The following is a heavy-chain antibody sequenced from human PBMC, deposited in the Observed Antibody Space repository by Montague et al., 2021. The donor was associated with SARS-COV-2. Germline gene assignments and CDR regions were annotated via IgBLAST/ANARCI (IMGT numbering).Heavy chain of an antibody. D-gene: IGHD5-24*01. V-gene: IGHV3-48*03. CDR1: GFTFSSYE. CDR2: ISSSGSTT. CDR3: ARDSSDGYNYDLDY. J-gene: IGHJ4*02. Sequence: SLRLSCAASGFTFSSYEMNWVRQAPGKGLEWVSYISSSGSTTYYADSVKGRFTISRDNAKNSLYLQMNSLRAEDTAVYYCARDSSDGYNYDLDYWGQGTLVTVSS.